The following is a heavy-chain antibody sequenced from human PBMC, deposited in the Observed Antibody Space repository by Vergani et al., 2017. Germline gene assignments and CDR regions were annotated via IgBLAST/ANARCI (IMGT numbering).Heavy chain of an antibody. V-gene: IGHV3-9*01. CDR3: AKDLSPGGCER. Sequence: EVELVESGGELVQPGSSLRLSCAASRFVFDRYAIHWVRQGPGKGPEWVSGMNFESGRIDYADSVKGRFTFSRDATKNILYLQMDRLRPEDTAMYYCAKDLSPGGCERWGQGTQVTVSS. J-gene: IGHJ5*02. CDR2: MNFESGRI. CDR1: RFVFDRYA. D-gene: IGHD2/OR15-2a*01.